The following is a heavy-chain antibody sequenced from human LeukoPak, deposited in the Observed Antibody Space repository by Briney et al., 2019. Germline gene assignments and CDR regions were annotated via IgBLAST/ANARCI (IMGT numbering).Heavy chain of an antibody. CDR3: AREGTSGTHLNWFDP. J-gene: IGHJ5*02. V-gene: IGHV4-59*01. CDR1: GGSISSYY. D-gene: IGHD1-1*01. Sequence: SETLSLTCTVCGGSISSYYWSWIRQPPGKGLEWIGHIYGSGSTNYNPSLKSRVTLSVDTSKNQFSLKLSSVTAADTAVHYCAREGTSGTHLNWFDPWGQGTLVNVSS. CDR2: IYGSGST.